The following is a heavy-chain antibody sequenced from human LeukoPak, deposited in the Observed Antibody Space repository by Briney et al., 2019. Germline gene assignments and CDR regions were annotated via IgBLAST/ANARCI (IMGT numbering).Heavy chain of an antibody. V-gene: IGHV1-2*06. D-gene: IGHD3-3*01. Sequence: GASVKVSCKASGYTCTGYYMHWVRQAPGQGLEWMGRINPNSGGTNYAQKFQGRVTMTRDTSISTAYMELSRLRSDDTAVYYCARDRYDFWSGYYSYFDYWGQGTLVTVSS. J-gene: IGHJ4*02. CDR2: INPNSGGT. CDR1: GYTCTGYY. CDR3: ARDRYDFWSGYYSYFDY.